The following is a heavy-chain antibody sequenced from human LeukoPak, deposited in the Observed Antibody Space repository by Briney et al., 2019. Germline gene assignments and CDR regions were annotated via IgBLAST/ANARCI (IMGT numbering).Heavy chain of an antibody. Sequence: SETLSLTCTVSGGSISSYYWSWIRQPPGKGLEWIGYIYYSGSTNYNPSLKSRVTISVDTSKNQFSLKLSSVTAADTAVYYCARGGGYSGYEYFDYWGQGTLVTVSS. CDR1: GGSISSYY. V-gene: IGHV4-59*01. CDR3: ARGGGYSGYEYFDY. J-gene: IGHJ4*02. D-gene: IGHD5-12*01. CDR2: IYYSGST.